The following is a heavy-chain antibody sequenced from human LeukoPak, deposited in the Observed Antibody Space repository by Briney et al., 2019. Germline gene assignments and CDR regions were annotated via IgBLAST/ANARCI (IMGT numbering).Heavy chain of an antibody. Sequence: SETLSLTCTVSGGSISSYYWSWIRQPAGKGLEWIGRIYTSGSTTYHPPLMSRVTMSVDKSKNQFYLKLSSVTAAATAVYYCTSSGSYWGQGTLVTVSS. CDR2: IYTSGST. V-gene: IGHV4-4*07. J-gene: IGHJ4*02. CDR3: TSSGSY. D-gene: IGHD3-22*01. CDR1: GGSISSYY.